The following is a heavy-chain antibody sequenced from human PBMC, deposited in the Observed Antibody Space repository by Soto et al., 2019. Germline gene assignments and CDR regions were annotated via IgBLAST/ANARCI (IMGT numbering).Heavy chain of an antibody. J-gene: IGHJ3*02. CDR3: VSGRAIGPFGI. Sequence: PSETLSLTCTVSGGSISSYYWSWIRQPPGKGLEWIGYIYYSGSTNYNPSLKSRVTISVDTSKNQFSLKLSSVTAADTAVYYCVSGRAIGPFGICGQGPSVPV. V-gene: IGHV4-59*01. CDR2: IYYSGST. CDR1: GGSISSYY.